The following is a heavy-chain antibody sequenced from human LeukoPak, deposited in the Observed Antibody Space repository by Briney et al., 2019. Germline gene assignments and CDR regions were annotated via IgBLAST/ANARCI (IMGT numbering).Heavy chain of an antibody. CDR3: ARDLPYCTNGVCSGHV. Sequence: SETLSLTCAVYGGSFSGDFWSWIRQPPGKGLEWIGSIYHSGSTYYNPSLKSRVTISVDTSKNQFSLKLSSVTAADTAVYYCARDLPYCTNGVCSGHVWGKGTTVTVSS. V-gene: IGHV4-34*01. CDR1: GGSFSGDF. J-gene: IGHJ6*04. D-gene: IGHD2-8*01. CDR2: IYHSGST.